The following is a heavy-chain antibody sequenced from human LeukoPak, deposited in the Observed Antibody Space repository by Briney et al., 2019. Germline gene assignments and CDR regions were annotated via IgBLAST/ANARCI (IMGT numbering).Heavy chain of an antibody. J-gene: IGHJ4*02. CDR1: GFTFDDYA. CDR2: ISWDGGST. D-gene: IGHD2-2*02. CDR3: AKDRLRYCTSASCYSQGY. V-gene: IGHV3-43D*04. Sequence: GGSLRLSCAASGFTFDDYAMHWVRQAPGKGLERVSLISWDGGSTYYADSVKGRFTISRDNSKHSLYLQMNSLRTQDTAFYYCAKDRLRYCTSASCYSQGYWGQGTLVTVSS.